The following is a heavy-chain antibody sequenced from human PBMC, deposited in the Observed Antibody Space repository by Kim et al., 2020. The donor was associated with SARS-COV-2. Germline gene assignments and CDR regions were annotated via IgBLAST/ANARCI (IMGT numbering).Heavy chain of an antibody. CDR1: GGSISSSSYY. CDR3: ARHGYSGYDSSDYFDY. Sequence: SETLSLTCTVSGGSISSSSYYWGWIRQPPGKGLEWIGSIYYSGSTYYNPSLKSRVTISVDTSKNQFSLKLSSVTAADTAVYYCARHGYSGYDSSDYFDYWGQGTLVTVSS. V-gene: IGHV4-39*01. D-gene: IGHD5-12*01. CDR2: IYYSGST. J-gene: IGHJ4*02.